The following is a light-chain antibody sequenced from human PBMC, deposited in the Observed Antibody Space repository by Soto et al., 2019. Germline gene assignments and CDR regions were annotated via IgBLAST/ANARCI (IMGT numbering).Light chain of an antibody. CDR2: RAS. V-gene: IGKV3-20*01. Sequence: EIVLTQSPGTLSLSPGERATLSCRASQTISSSFLAWYQQKPGQAPRLLIYRASRRPPGIPARFSGSGSWTDFTLAISGLEPEDFAVYYCHQFGSSPLDTFGPGTKVEIK. CDR3: HQFGSSPLDT. J-gene: IGKJ3*01. CDR1: QTISSSF.